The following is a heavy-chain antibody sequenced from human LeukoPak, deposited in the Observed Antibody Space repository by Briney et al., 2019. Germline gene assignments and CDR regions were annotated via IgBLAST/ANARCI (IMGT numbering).Heavy chain of an antibody. J-gene: IGHJ4*02. V-gene: IGHV3-20*04. CDR2: INWNGGST. Sequence: PGGSLRLSCAASGFTFDDSGMSWVRQAPGKGLEWVSGINWNGGSTGYADSVKGRFTISRDNAKNSLYLQMNSLRAEDTALYYCARSRGQYYDSSGYYGSDSWGQGTRVTVSS. CDR3: ARSRGQYYDSSGYYGSDS. D-gene: IGHD3-22*01. CDR1: GFTFDDSG.